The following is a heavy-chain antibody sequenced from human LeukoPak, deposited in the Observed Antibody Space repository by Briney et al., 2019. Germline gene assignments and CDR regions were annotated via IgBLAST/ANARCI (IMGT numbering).Heavy chain of an antibody. CDR3: ARGREYSYGYRDHYYGMDV. J-gene: IGHJ6*02. D-gene: IGHD5-18*01. V-gene: IGHV4-30-2*01. Sequence: SSETLSLTCAGSGGSISSGDYSWSWIRQPSGKGLEWIGYIHQSGSIYYNPSLKSRVTISVDRSKNQFSLRLNSVTAADTAVYYCARGREYSYGYRDHYYGMDVWGQGTTVTVSS. CDR1: GGSISSGDYS. CDR2: IHQSGSI.